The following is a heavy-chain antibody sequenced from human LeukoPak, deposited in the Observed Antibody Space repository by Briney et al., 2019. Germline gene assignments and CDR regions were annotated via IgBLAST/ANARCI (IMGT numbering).Heavy chain of an antibody. CDR1: GFTFSRYV. J-gene: IGHJ4*02. CDR2: ISKDGSDE. CDR3: ARDDYGDYSFDY. Sequence: LPGGSLRLSCVASGFTFSRYVIHWVRQAPGKGLEWVAVISKDGSDEYYADSVKGRFTISRDNSKNTLYLQMNSLRAEDTAVYYCARDDYGDYSFDYWGQGTLVTVSS. D-gene: IGHD4-17*01. V-gene: IGHV3-30*14.